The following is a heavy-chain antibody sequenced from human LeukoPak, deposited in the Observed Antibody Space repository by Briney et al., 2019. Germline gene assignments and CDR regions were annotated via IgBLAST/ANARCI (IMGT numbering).Heavy chain of an antibody. CDR3: ARNGPTAAGAFDI. V-gene: IGHV4-39*07. J-gene: IGHJ3*02. CDR1: GGSISSGYYY. CDR2: IYHSGST. D-gene: IGHD6-13*01. Sequence: SETLSLTCTVSGGSISSGYYYWGWVRQPPGKGLEWIGSIYHSGSTYYNPSLKSRVTISVDTSKNQFSLRLRSVTAADTAVYYCARNGPTAAGAFDIWGQGTPVTVSS.